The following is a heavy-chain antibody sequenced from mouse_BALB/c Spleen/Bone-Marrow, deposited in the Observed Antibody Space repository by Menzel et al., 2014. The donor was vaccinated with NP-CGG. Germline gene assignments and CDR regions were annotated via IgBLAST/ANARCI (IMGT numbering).Heavy chain of an antibody. CDR1: GYTFTSYW. D-gene: IGHD2-4*01. V-gene: IGHV1-7*01. Sequence: VQRVESGAELAKPGASVKMSCKASGYTFTSYWMHWVKQRPGQGLEWIGYINPSTGYTEYNQKFKDKTTLTADKSSSTAYMQLSSLTSEDPAVYYCARYPYYDYDGFAYWAKGLWSLSLQ. CDR3: ARYPYYDYDGFAY. CDR2: INPSTGYT. J-gene: IGHJ3*01.